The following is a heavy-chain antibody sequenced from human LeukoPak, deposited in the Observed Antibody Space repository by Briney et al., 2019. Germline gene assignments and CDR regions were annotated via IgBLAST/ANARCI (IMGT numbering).Heavy chain of an antibody. CDR2: IYSGGST. Sequence: PGGSLRLSCVVSGFIASSNYMTWVRQAPGKGLDWISPIYSGGSTYYADSVMGRFTISRDNSKTTLFLQMNSLKAEDTAVYYCATGGRSGVALEQWGQGTLVTVSS. J-gene: IGHJ4*02. V-gene: IGHV3-53*01. D-gene: IGHD1/OR15-1a*01. CDR3: ATGGRSGVALEQ. CDR1: GFIASSNY.